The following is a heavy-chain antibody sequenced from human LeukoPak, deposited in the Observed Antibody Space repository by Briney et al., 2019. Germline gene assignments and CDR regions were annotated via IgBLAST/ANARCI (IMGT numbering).Heavy chain of an antibody. CDR2: VDLEDGDT. V-gene: IGHV1-69-2*01. CDR1: GYTFNDYY. J-gene: IGHJ4*02. CDR3: ARGSRSFDWLRSYFDF. Sequence: ATVKISCKASGYTFNDYYIHWVQQAPGKGLEWMGRVDLEDGDTIYAEKFQGGVTITADTSTDTAYMDLSSLRSFDTAVYYCARGSRSFDWLRSYFDFWGQGTLVSVSS. D-gene: IGHD3-9*01.